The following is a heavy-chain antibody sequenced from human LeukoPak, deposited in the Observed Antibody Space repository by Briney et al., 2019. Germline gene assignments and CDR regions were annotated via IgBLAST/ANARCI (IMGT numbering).Heavy chain of an antibody. V-gene: IGHV3-33*01. Sequence: IWHDGSDKYYADSVKGRFTISRDNSKNTLYLQMNSLRAEDTAVYYCARGPGRYMVRGVSNTSWGQGTLVTVSS. CDR3: ARGPGRYMVRGVSNTS. J-gene: IGHJ5*02. CDR2: IWHDGSDK. D-gene: IGHD3-10*01.